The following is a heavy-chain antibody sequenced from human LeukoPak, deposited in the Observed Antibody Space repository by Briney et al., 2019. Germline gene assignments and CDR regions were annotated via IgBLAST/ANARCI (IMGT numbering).Heavy chain of an antibody. V-gene: IGHV4-61*02. CDR1: GGSISSSSYY. D-gene: IGHD1-26*01. Sequence: SETLSLTCTVSGGSISSSSYYWSWIRQPAGKGLEWIGRIYTSGSTNYNPSLKSRVTISVDTSKNQFSLKLSSVTAADTAVYYCARDSKWELYFVYWGQGTLVTVPS. CDR2: IYTSGST. CDR3: ARDSKWELYFVY. J-gene: IGHJ4*02.